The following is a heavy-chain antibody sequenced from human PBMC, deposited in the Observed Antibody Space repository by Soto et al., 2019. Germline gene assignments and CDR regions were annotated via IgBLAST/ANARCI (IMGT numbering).Heavy chain of an antibody. V-gene: IGHV4-39*01. CDR2: IHYSGSR. Sequence: SETLSLTCTVSGGSISSNNYYWGWVRQPPGKGLEWLGSIHYSGSRYYNPSLKSRVAISVDTSQNQFSLRVTSVIAADTAVYFCARHRSGYPETAHPRWFESWGQGTMVTVSS. D-gene: IGHD6-25*01. CDR3: ARHRSGYPETAHPRWFES. CDR1: GGSISSNNYY. J-gene: IGHJ5*01.